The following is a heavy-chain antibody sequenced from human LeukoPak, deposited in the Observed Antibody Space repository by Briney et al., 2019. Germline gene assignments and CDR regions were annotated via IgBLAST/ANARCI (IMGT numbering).Heavy chain of an antibody. V-gene: IGHV3-23*01. Sequence: PGGSLRLSCAASGFTLSNAWMSWVRQAPGKGLEWVSAISGSGGSTYYADSVKGRFTISRDNSKNTLYLQMNSLRAEDTAVYYCAKTPYYDILAYYYYMDAWGKGTTVTVSS. CDR1: GFTLSNAW. CDR2: ISGSGGST. CDR3: AKTPYYDILAYYYYMDA. D-gene: IGHD3-9*01. J-gene: IGHJ6*03.